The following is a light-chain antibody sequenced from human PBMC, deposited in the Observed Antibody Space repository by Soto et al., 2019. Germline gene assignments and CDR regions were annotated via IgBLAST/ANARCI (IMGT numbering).Light chain of an antibody. CDR3: QQRNNWPIT. CDR1: QKIDSRY. Sequence: EMVLTQSAGTLSLSPGERATLACRASQKIDSRYIAWYQKKNGQAPRLLIYGASNRATGIPARFSGSGSGTDFTLTISSLEPEDFVVYYCQQRNNWPITFGQGTRLEIK. V-gene: IGKV3-11*01. J-gene: IGKJ5*01. CDR2: GAS.